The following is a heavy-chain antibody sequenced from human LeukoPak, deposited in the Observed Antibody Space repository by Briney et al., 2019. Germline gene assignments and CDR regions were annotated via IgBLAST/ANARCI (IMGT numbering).Heavy chain of an antibody. D-gene: IGHD3-22*01. V-gene: IGHV1-69*05. CDR3: AREPVPRSSGLQY. Sequence: ASVKVSCKASGITFSYCTISWVRQAPGQGLEWMGRIIPIFGTADYAQKFQGRVTMTTDESTSTAYMELSSPRSEDTAVYCCAREPVPRSSGLQYWGQGTLVTVSS. CDR2: IIPIFGTA. CDR1: GITFSYCT. J-gene: IGHJ4*02.